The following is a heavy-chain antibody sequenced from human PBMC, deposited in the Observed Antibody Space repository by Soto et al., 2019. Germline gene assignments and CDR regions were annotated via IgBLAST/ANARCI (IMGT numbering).Heavy chain of an antibody. CDR3: ASAVTTSYYYYGMDV. Sequence: SETLSLTCAVSGGSISSGGYSWSWILQPPGKGLEGIGYIYHSGSTYYNPSVKSRFTISVDRSKNQFSLKLSSVTAADTAVYYCASAVTTSYYYYGMDVWGQGTTVTVSS. CDR2: IYHSGST. D-gene: IGHD4-17*01. CDR1: GGSISSGGYS. V-gene: IGHV4-30-2*01. J-gene: IGHJ6*02.